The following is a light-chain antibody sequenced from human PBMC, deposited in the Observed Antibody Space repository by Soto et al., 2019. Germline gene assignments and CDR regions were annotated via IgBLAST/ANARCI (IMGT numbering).Light chain of an antibody. CDR2: GAS. V-gene: IGKV3-20*01. J-gene: IGKJ1*01. Sequence: EIVLTQSPGTLSLSPGERATLSSRASQSVTSSYLAWYQQKPGQAPRLLIYGASSRATGIPDRFSGSGSGTDFTLTISSLEPEDFAVYYCQQYGSSPWTFGQGTKVEIK. CDR1: QSVTSSY. CDR3: QQYGSSPWT.